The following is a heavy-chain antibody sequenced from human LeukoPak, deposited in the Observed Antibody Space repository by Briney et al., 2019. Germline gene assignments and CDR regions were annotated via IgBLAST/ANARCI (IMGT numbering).Heavy chain of an antibody. CDR1: GGSISSGGYY. D-gene: IGHD3-10*01. J-gene: IGHJ4*02. V-gene: IGHV4-30-2*01. CDR2: IYHSGST. CDR3: ARDYYYGGAFDY. Sequence: TSETLSLTCTVSGGSISSGGYYWSWIRQPPGKGLEWIGYIYHSGSTYYNPSLKSRVTISVDRSKNQFSLKLSSVTAADTAVYYCARDYYYGGAFDYWGQGTLVTVSS.